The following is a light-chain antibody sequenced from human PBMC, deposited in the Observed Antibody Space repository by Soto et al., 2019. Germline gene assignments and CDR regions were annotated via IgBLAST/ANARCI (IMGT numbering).Light chain of an antibody. CDR3: QQYGTSPFT. CDR2: GAS. J-gene: IGKJ3*01. Sequence: EIVLTQSPDTLSLSAGEGATLSCRASRSFTSSSLAWYQQKPGQAPRLLIYGASSRATGIPDRFSGSGSGTDFTLTISRLEPEDFAVYYCQQYGTSPFTFGPGTKVNIK. CDR1: RSFTSSS. V-gene: IGKV3-20*01.